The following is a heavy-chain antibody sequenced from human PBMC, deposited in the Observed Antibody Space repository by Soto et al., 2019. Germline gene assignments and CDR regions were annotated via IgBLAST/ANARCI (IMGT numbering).Heavy chain of an antibody. V-gene: IGHV4-59*12. CDR1: GGSISTYY. CDR3: ACFVTIFGVADYDY. D-gene: IGHD3-3*01. Sequence: PSETLSLTCTVSGGSISTYYWSWIRQPPGKGLEWIGYIYYSGSTSYNPSLKSRVTISVDTSKNQFSLKLSSVTAADTAVYYCACFVTIFGVADYDYWGQGTLVTVSS. J-gene: IGHJ4*02. CDR2: IYYSGST.